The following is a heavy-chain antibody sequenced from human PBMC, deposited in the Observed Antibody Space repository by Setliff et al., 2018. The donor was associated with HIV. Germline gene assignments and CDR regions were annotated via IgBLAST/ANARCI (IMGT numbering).Heavy chain of an antibody. CDR1: GYTFTSYY. CDR3: ARGGPGSSFGYDWFDP. CDR2: INPNGGST. J-gene: IGHJ5*02. Sequence: ASVKVSCKASGYTFTSYYVHFVRQAPGQGPEWMGIINPNGGSTNYAQKFEGRVAMTADTSTNNVHMYLSSLRSEDTAIYYCARGGPGSSFGYDWFDPWGQGTPLTVSS. D-gene: IGHD5-18*01. V-gene: IGHV1-46*01.